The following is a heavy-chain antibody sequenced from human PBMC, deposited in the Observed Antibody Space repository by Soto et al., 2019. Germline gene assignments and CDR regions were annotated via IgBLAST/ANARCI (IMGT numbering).Heavy chain of an antibody. CDR1: GFTFSSYW. V-gene: IGHV3-74*01. Sequence: EVQLVESGGGLVQPGGSLRLSCAASGFTFSSYWMHWVRQAPGKGLVWVSRINSDGSSTSYADSVKGRFTISRDNAKNPLYLQMNSLRAEDTDVYYCARTYSGSAQGVWYFDYWGQGTLVTVSS. CDR2: INSDGSST. D-gene: IGHD1-26*01. J-gene: IGHJ4*02. CDR3: ARTYSGSAQGVWYFDY.